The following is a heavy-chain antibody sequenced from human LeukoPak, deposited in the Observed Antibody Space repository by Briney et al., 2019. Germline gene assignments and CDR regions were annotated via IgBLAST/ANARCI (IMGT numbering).Heavy chain of an antibody. CDR2: INHDGSEK. CDR1: GFTFRTYW. V-gene: IGHV3-7*01. CDR3: ARDPTRRYDY. Sequence: GGSLRLSCAASGFTFRTYWMSWVRQAPGKGLEWVADINHDGSEKYYVDSVKGRFTISRDNAKNSLYMQMNSLRAEDTAVYYCARDPTRRYDYWGQGTLVTVFS. D-gene: IGHD5-24*01. J-gene: IGHJ4*02.